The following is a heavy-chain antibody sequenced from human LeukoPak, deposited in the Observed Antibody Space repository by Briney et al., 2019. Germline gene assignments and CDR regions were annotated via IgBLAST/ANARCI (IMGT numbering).Heavy chain of an antibody. CDR2: IWYDGSNK. V-gene: IGHV3-33*08. D-gene: IGHD3-16*01. J-gene: IGHJ5*02. CDR1: GFTFSSYG. CDR3: AREITFGGVIDI. Sequence: GTSLRLSCAASGFTFSSYGMHWVRQAPGKGLEWVAVIWYDGSNKYYADSVKGRFTISRDNSKNTLYLQMNSLRAEDTAVYYCAREITFGGVIDIWGQGTLVTVSS.